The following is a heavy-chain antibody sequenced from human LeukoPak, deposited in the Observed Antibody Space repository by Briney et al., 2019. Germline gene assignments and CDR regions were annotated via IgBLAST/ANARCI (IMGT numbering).Heavy chain of an antibody. CDR2: ISSSGSTI. Sequence: PGGSLRLSCAASGFTFSDYYMSWIRQAPGKGLEWVSYISSSGSTIYYADSVKGRFTISRDNAKNSLYLQMNSLRAEDTAVYYCARAVPIVLMVYGHRRDWFDPWGQGTLVTVSS. D-gene: IGHD2-8*01. V-gene: IGHV3-11*04. CDR1: GFTFSDYY. CDR3: ARAVPIVLMVYGHRRDWFDP. J-gene: IGHJ5*02.